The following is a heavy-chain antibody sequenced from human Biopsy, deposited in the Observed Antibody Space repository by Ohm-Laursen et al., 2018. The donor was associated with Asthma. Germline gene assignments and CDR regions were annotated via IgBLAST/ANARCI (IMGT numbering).Heavy chain of an antibody. CDR2: ISYDGSSI. V-gene: IGHV3-30-3*01. Sequence: SSLRLSCAASRFTYEMHWVRQAPGKGLEWVAVISYDGSSIYYADSVKGRFTISRDNSKNTLSLQMNSLRAEDTAVYYCARDSSGWYNWVGWFDPWGQGTLVAVSS. J-gene: IGHJ5*02. D-gene: IGHD6-19*01. CDR1: RFTYE. CDR3: ARDSSGWYNWVGWFDP.